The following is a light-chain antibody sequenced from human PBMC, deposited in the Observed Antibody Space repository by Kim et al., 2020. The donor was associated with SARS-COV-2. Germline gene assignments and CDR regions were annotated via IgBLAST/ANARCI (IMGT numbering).Light chain of an antibody. J-gene: IGKJ2*03. CDR2: DAS. CDR3: QQRSNWYS. Sequence: ALSPGERATLSCRASQSVSSYLAWYQQKPGQAPRLLIYDASNRATGIPARFSGSGSGTDFTLTISSLEPEDFAVYYCQQRSNWYSFGQGTKLEI. V-gene: IGKV3-11*01. CDR1: QSVSSY.